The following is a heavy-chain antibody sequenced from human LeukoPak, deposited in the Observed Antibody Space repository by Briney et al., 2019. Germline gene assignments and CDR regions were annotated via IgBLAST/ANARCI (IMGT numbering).Heavy chain of an antibody. CDR2: IYYSGST. D-gene: IGHD3-22*01. Sequence: SETLSLTCTVPGGSISSSSYYWGWIRQPPGKGLEWIGSIYYSGSTYYNPSLKSRVTISVDTSKNQSSLKLSSVTAADTAVYYCARQGDSSGYYYFDYWGQGTLVTVSS. CDR1: GGSISSSSYY. V-gene: IGHV4-39*01. J-gene: IGHJ4*02. CDR3: ARQGDSSGYYYFDY.